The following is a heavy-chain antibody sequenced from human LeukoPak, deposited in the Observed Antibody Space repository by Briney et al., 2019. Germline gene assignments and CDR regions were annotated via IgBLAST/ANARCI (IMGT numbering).Heavy chain of an antibody. CDR3: ARYRYSSSWYSILNWFDP. J-gene: IGHJ5*02. Sequence: SETLSLTCIVSGYSISSGYYWGWIRQPPGKGLEWIGSLYHSGSTYYNPSLKSRVTISIDTSKNHFSLKLNSVTAADTAVYYCARYRYSSSWYSILNWFDPWGQGTLVTVSS. V-gene: IGHV4-38-2*02. CDR1: GYSISSGYY. D-gene: IGHD6-13*01. CDR2: LYHSGST.